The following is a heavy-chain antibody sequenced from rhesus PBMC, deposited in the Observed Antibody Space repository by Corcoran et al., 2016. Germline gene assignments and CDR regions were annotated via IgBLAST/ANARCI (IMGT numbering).Heavy chain of an antibody. CDR1: GFTFSSYW. J-gene: IGHJ4*01. CDR3: AKEWGYSGSDY. CDR2: INSGGGSK. Sequence: EVQLVESGGGLAKPGGSLRLSCAASGFTFSSYWMNWFRQAPGKGLEWVSDINSGGGSKYYEDAGKGQFTISRDNPKYRPSLQKNSRRAEDTAVYYCAKEWGYSGSDYWGQRVLVTVSS. D-gene: IGHD6-25*01. V-gene: IGHV3S25*01.